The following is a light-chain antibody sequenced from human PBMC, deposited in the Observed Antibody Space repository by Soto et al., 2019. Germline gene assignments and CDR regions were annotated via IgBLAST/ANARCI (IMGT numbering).Light chain of an antibody. CDR1: QSVSSN. CDR3: HQYNDWS. CDR2: GAS. Sequence: EVVITQSPATLSGSARERATLACRASQSVSSNLAWYQQKPGQAPRLLIYGASIRATGIPDRFSGSGSGTEFTPTISSLQSEDFAVYYCHQYNDWSFGQGTKVDIK. J-gene: IGKJ1*01. V-gene: IGKV3-15*01.